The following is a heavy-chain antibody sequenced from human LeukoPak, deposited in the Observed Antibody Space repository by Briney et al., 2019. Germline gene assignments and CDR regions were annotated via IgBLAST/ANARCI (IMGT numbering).Heavy chain of an antibody. CDR2: ISGSGGST. CDR3: AKDKRRITMIVVVNPYYFDY. Sequence: PGGSLRLSCAASGFTFSSYAMSWVRQAPGKGLEWVSAISGSGGSTYYADSVKGRFTISRDNSKNTLYLQMNSLRAEDTAVYYCAKDKRRITMIVVVNPYYFDYWGQGTLVTVSS. V-gene: IGHV3-23*01. D-gene: IGHD3-22*01. J-gene: IGHJ4*02. CDR1: GFTFSSYA.